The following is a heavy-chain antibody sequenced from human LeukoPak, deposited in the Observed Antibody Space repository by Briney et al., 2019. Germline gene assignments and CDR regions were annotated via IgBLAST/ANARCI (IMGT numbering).Heavy chain of an antibody. CDR1: GFTFSSYA. D-gene: IGHD3-9*01. J-gene: IGHJ4*02. CDR3: VKDHGWLLYS. V-gene: IGHV3-23*01. CDR2: ISLDGATT. Sequence: SGGSLRLSCAASGFTFSSYAMSWVRQAPGKGLEWVSGISLDGATTYYAGSVEGRFTISRDDSKSTLYLQMNSLRADDTAVYYCVKDHGWLLYSWGQGTLVTVSS.